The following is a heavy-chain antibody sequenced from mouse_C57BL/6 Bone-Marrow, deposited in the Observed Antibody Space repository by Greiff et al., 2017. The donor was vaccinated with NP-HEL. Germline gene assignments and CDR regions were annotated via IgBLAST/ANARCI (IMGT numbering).Heavy chain of an antibody. Sequence: QVQLQQPGAELVKPGASVKMSCKASGYTFTSYWITWVKQRPGQGLEWIGDIYPGSGSTNYNEKFKSKATLTVDTSSSTAYMQLSSLTSEDAAVYYCARGGGSSYGGYFDVWGTGTTVTVAS. CDR3: ARGGGSSYGGYFDV. J-gene: IGHJ1*03. V-gene: IGHV1-55*01. D-gene: IGHD1-1*01. CDR2: IYPGSGST. CDR1: GYTFTSYW.